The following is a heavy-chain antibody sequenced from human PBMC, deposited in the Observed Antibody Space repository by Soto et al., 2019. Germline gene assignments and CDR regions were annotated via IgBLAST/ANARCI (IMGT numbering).Heavy chain of an antibody. CDR2: IYWDGDE. J-gene: IGHJ4*02. CDR1: GVSLRTTAEG. V-gene: IGHV2-5*02. CDR3: AHGSCSSADCYPNPYLDY. D-gene: IGHD2-2*01. Sequence: SGPTLVNPTQTLTLTCTFSGVSLRTTAEGVGWIRQPPGKALEWLALIYWDGDERYSPSLKSRLTITKDTSKNQVVLTMTNVDPVDTATYYCAHGSCSSADCYPNPYLDYWGQGILVTVSS.